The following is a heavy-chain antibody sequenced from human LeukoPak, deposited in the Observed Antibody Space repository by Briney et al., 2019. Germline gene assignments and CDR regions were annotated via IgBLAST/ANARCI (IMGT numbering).Heavy chain of an antibody. CDR1: GGTFSSYA. D-gene: IGHD6-13*01. CDR2: IIPIFGTA. V-gene: IGHV1-69*13. Sequence: SVKVSCKASGGTFSSYAISWVRQAPGQGLEWMGGIIPIFGTANYAQKFQGRVTITADESTSTAYMELSSLRSEDTAVYYCARVRYDRIAAAPHYYYYYGMDVWGQGTTVTVSS. J-gene: IGHJ6*02. CDR3: ARVRYDRIAAAPHYYYYYGMDV.